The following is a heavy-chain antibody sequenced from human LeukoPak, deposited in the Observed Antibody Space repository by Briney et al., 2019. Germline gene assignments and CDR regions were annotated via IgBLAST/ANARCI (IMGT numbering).Heavy chain of an antibody. J-gene: IGHJ4*02. CDR3: ANIFGGNSHRSDY. Sequence: GGSLRLSCAASGFTFSSAWMSWVRQAPGQGLEWLGRVKTKTDGGTTDYAAPVKGRFTISRDDSKDTLYLQMNSLKSDDTAVYYCANIFGGNSHRSDYWGQGTLVTVSS. CDR1: GFTFSSAW. CDR2: VKTKTDGGTT. D-gene: IGHD4-23*01. V-gene: IGHV3-15*01.